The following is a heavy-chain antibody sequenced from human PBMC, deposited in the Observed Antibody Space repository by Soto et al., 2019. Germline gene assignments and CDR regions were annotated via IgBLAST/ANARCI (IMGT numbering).Heavy chain of an antibody. V-gene: IGHV3-30*18. J-gene: IGHJ2*01. Sequence: GKGLKWVAVISYDGSNKFYADSVKGRFTISRDNSKNTLYLHMNSLNTEDTAFYYCAKTAYEVSARSRHSCWNRSSDL. CDR3: AKTAYEVSARSRHSCWNRSSDL. CDR2: ISYDGSNK. D-gene: IGHD1-1*01.